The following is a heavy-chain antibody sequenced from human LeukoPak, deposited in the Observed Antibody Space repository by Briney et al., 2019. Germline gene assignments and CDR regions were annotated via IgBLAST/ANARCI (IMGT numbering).Heavy chain of an antibody. V-gene: IGHV4-59*08. Sequence: SETLSLTCTVSGGSISGYYWTWIRQPPGKGLEWIGDIHYSGSTKYNPSLRSRVTISVDTSKNQFSLKLNSVTAADTAVYYCARLGCSSASCYPGNWGQGTLVTVSS. D-gene: IGHD2-2*01. CDR3: ARLGCSSASCYPGN. CDR1: GGSISGYY. J-gene: IGHJ4*02. CDR2: IHYSGST.